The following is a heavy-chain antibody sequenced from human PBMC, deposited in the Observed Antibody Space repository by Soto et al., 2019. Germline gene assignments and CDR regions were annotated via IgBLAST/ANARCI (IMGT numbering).Heavy chain of an antibody. Sequence: GGSLRLSCAASGFTFSSYAMSWVRQAPGKGLEWVSAISGSGGSTYYADSVNGRFTISRDNSKNTLYLQMNSLRAEDTAVYYCAKFKGRYYDSSGYYHFDYWGQGTLVTVSS. D-gene: IGHD3-22*01. V-gene: IGHV3-23*01. CDR2: ISGSGGST. CDR3: AKFKGRYYDSSGYYHFDY. CDR1: GFTFSSYA. J-gene: IGHJ4*02.